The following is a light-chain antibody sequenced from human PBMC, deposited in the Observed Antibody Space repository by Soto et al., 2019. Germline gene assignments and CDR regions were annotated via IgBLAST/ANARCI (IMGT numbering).Light chain of an antibody. V-gene: IGLV2-11*01. CDR2: DVS. J-gene: IGLJ1*01. CDR3: CSYVGSYYYV. Sequence: QSVLTQPLSVSGSPGQAVTVSCIGTSSDVGGYNSVSWYQQHPGKVPKVMIYDVSKRPSGVPDRFSGSKSGNTASLTISGLQTEDEADYYCCSYVGSYYYVFGTGTKVTVL. CDR1: SSDVGGYNS.